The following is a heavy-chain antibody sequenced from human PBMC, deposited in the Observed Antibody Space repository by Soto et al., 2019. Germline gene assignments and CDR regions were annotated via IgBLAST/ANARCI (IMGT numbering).Heavy chain of an antibody. Sequence: EVQLVESGGGLVQPGRSLRLSCAASGFTFDDYAMHWVRQAPGKGLEWVSGISWNSGSLGYADSVKGRFTISRDNAKNSLYLQMNSLSAEDTALYYCAKEQGRYFDWLSSTLDYWGQGTLVTVSS. CDR2: ISWNSGSL. CDR1: GFTFDDYA. D-gene: IGHD3-9*01. CDR3: AKEQGRYFDWLSSTLDY. V-gene: IGHV3-9*01. J-gene: IGHJ4*02.